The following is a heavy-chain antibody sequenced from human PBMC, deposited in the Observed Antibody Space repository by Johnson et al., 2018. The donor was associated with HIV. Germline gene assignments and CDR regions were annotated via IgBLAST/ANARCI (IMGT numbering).Heavy chain of an antibody. CDR2: ISYDGSNK. CDR1: GFTFSSYA. V-gene: IGHV3-30*04. D-gene: IGHD6-6*01. Sequence: QEKLVESGGGLVQPGRSLRLSCAASGFTFSSYAMHWVRQAPGKGLEWVAVISYDGSNKYYADSVKGRFTISSDNSKNTLNLQMNSLRAGATAVYYCARAGSSSSGPRAFDIWGQGTMVTVSS. CDR3: ARAGSSSSGPRAFDI. J-gene: IGHJ3*02.